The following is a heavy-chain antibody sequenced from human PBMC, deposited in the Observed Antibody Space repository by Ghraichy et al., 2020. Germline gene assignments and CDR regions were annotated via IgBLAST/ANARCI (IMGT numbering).Heavy chain of an antibody. CDR2: ISGSGGST. D-gene: IGHD3-22*01. CDR3: AKVGYYYDSSGYYYFDY. Sequence: GESLNISCAASGFTFSSYAMSWVRQAPGKGLEWVSAISGSGGSTYYADSVKGRFTISRDNSKNTLYLQMNSLRAEDTAVYYCAKVGYYYDSSGYYYFDYWGQGTLVTVSS. J-gene: IGHJ4*02. V-gene: IGHV3-23*01. CDR1: GFTFSSYA.